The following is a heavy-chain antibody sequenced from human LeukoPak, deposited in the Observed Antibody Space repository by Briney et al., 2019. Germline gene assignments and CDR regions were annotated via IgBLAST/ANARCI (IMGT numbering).Heavy chain of an antibody. J-gene: IGHJ6*03. CDR1: GFTVSSNY. CDR3: ARGYCSGGSCYQGDYYYYYMDV. D-gene: IGHD2-15*01. V-gene: IGHV3-53*01. CDR2: IYSGGST. Sequence: PGGSLRLSCAASGFTVSSNYMSWVRQAPGKGLEWVSVIYSGGSTYYADSVKGRFTISRDSSKNTLYLQMNSLRAEDTAVYYCARGYCSGGSCYQGDYYYYYMDVWGKGTTVTVSS.